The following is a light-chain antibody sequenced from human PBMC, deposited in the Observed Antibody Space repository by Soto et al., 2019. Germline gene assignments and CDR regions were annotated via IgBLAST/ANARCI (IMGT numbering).Light chain of an antibody. CDR2: GNS. CDR1: SSNIGAGYD. Sequence: QPVLTQPPSMSGAPGQRVTISCTGSSSNIGAGYDVHWYRQLPGTPPQLLIYGNSNRPSGVPYRISASKSGASASLAISGLQAEDEADYYCQSYDSSLTGVFGGGTKLTVL. CDR3: QSYDSSLTGV. V-gene: IGLV1-40*01. J-gene: IGLJ2*01.